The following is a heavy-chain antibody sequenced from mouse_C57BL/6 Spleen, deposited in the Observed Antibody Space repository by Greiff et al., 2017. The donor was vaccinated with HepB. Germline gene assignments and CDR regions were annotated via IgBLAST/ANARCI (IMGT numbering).Heavy chain of an antibody. V-gene: IGHV6-3*01. CDR2: IRLKSDNYAT. CDR1: GFTFSNYW. J-gene: IGHJ1*03. D-gene: IGHD1-1*01. CDR3: TGTPDYYGSSLYWYFDV. Sequence: EVKLEESGGGLVQPGGSMKLSCVASGFTFSNYWMNWVRQSPEKGLEWVAQIRLKSDNYATHYAESVKGRFTISRDDSKSSVYLQMNNLRAEDTGIYYCTGTPDYYGSSLYWYFDVWGTGTTVTVSS.